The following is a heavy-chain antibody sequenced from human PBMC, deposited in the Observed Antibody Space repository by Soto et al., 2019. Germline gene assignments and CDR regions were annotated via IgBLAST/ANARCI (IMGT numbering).Heavy chain of an antibody. J-gene: IGHJ5*02. CDR1: GFTFSSYA. CDR3: ARDRRGAARPLNWFDP. Sequence: QVQLVESGGGVVQPRRSLRLSCAASGFTFSSYAMHWVRQAPGTGLEWLAVISYERSNKYYADSVKGRFTISRDNSKTTLYLQMNSLRAEDTAVYYCARDRRGAARPLNWFDPWGQGTLVTVSS. D-gene: IGHD6-6*01. V-gene: IGHV3-30-3*01. CDR2: ISYERSNK.